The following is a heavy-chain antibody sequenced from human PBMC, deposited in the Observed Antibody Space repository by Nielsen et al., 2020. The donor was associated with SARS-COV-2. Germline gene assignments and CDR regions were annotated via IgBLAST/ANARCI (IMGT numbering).Heavy chain of an antibody. D-gene: IGHD5-18*01. J-gene: IGHJ4*02. V-gene: IGHV4-39*07. CDR1: GGSISSSSYY. Sequence: SETLSLTCTVSGGSISSSSYYWGWIRQPPGKGLEWIGSIYYSGSTYYNPSLKSRVTISVDTSKNQFSLKLSSVTAADTAVYYCARGVDTAMVLPFDYWGQGTLVTVSS. CDR2: IYYSGST. CDR3: ARGVDTAMVLPFDY.